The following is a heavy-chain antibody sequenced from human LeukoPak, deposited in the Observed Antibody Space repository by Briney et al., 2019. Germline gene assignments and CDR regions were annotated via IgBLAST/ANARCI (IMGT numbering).Heavy chain of an antibody. CDR3: ARVVGCGGDCYSGISDY. CDR2: INTNTGNP. D-gene: IGHD2-21*02. CDR1: GYTFTSYA. J-gene: IGHJ4*02. Sequence: GASVKVSCKASGYTFTSYAMNWVRQAPGQGLEWMGWINTNTGNPSYARGFTGRFVFSLDTSVSTAYLQISSLKAEDTAVYYCARVVGCGGDCYSGISDYWGQGTLVTVSS. V-gene: IGHV7-4-1*02.